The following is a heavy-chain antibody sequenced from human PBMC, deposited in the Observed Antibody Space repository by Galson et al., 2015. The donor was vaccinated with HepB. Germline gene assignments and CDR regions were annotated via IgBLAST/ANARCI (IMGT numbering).Heavy chain of an antibody. D-gene: IGHD6-19*01. Sequence: CAISGDSVSSNSAAWNWIRQSPSRGLAWLGRTYYRSKWYNNYAISVKSRITINPDTSKNQFSLQLNSVTPEDTAVYYCAREVGYSSGWYQGHYYGMDIWGQGTTVTVSS. CDR3: AREVGYSSGWYQGHYYGMDI. CDR1: GDSVSSNSAA. J-gene: IGHJ6*02. V-gene: IGHV6-1*01. CDR2: TYYRSKWYN.